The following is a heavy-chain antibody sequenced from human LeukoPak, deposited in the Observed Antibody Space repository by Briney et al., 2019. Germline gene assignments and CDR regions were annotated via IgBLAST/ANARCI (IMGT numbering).Heavy chain of an antibody. D-gene: IGHD6-13*01. Sequence: GGSLRLSCAASGLTFSDYSMTWVRQAPGKGLFWVSGISAGGGSTYYADSVKGRFSISRDNSRNTLYLQMNSLRAEDTAVYYCAKDAAGPEYWGQGTLVTVSS. CDR2: ISAGGGST. V-gene: IGHV3-23*01. CDR3: AKDAAGPEY. CDR1: GLTFSDYS. J-gene: IGHJ4*02.